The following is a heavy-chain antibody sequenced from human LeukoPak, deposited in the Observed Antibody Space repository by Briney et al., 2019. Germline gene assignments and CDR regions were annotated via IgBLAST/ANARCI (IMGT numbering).Heavy chain of an antibody. CDR3: ARDYSGSYTAFDY. Sequence: GGSLRLSCAASGFTFSNYAIHWVRQVPGRGLEWVALISSDGSVIYDADSVKGRFAISRDNSKNTLYLQINSLRPEDTAVYYCARDYSGSYTAFDYWGQGTLVTVSS. J-gene: IGHJ4*02. CDR2: ISSDGSVI. D-gene: IGHD1-26*01. CDR1: GFTFSNYA. V-gene: IGHV3-30*01.